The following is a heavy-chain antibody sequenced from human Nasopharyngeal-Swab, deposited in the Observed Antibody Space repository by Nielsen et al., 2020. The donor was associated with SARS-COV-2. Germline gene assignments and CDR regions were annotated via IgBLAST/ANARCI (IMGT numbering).Heavy chain of an antibody. Sequence: GESLKISCAASGFTFSSYAMSWVRQAPGKGLEWVSAISGSGGSTYYADSVNGRFTISRDNSKNTLYLQMNSLKAEDTALYYCASRYSSLRTFDYWGQGTLVTVSS. D-gene: IGHD6-13*01. CDR3: ASRYSSLRTFDY. J-gene: IGHJ4*02. V-gene: IGHV3-23*01. CDR1: GFTFSSYA. CDR2: ISGSGGST.